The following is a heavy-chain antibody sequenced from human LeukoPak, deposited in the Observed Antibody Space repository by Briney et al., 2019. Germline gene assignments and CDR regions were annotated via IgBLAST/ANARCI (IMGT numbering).Heavy chain of an antibody. V-gene: IGHV3-74*01. D-gene: IGHD4-23*01. Sequence: GGSLRLSCAASGFTFSSYWLHWVRQAPGKGLVWVSRINSDGSSTSYADSVKGRFTISRDNAKNTLYLQMNSLRAEDTAVYYCARARYGGYYYFDYWGQGTLVTVSS. CDR2: INSDGSST. CDR1: GFTFSSYW. CDR3: ARARYGGYYYFDY. J-gene: IGHJ4*02.